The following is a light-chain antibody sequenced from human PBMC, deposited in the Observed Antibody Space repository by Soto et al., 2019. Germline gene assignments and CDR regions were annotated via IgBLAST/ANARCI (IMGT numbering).Light chain of an antibody. Sequence: DIQMTQSPSSLSASVGDRVTITCRASQGISSYLSWYQQKPGKAPKFLIYAASSLQRGVPSRFSGSGSGTDFTLTISSLQPESFATYYCQPSYSTPITFGQGTRLEIK. CDR2: AAS. V-gene: IGKV1-39*01. CDR3: QPSYSTPIT. CDR1: QGISSY. J-gene: IGKJ5*01.